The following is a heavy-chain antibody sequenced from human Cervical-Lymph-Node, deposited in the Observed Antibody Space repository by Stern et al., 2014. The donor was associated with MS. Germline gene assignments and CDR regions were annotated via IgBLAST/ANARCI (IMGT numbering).Heavy chain of an antibody. CDR3: ASANCSSTSCPNWFDP. J-gene: IGHJ5*02. CDR1: GGSISSGDYY. D-gene: IGHD2-2*01. CDR2: IYYSAST. Sequence: QLQLQESGPGLVKPSQTLSLTCTVSGGSISSGDYYWSWIRQPPGKGLEWIGYIYYSASTYYNPSLKSRVTISVDTSKNQFSLKLSSVTAADTAVYYCASANCSSTSCPNWFDPWGQGTLVTVSS. V-gene: IGHV4-30-4*01.